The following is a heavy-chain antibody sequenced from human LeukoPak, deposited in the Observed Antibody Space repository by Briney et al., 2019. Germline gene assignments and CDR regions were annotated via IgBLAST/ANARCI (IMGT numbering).Heavy chain of an antibody. V-gene: IGHV3-30*18. Sequence: GGSLRLSCAASGFTFSSYGMHWVRQAPGKGLEWVAVISYDGSNKYYADSVKGRFTISRDNYKNTLYLQMNSLRAEDTAVYYCAKNGARIVVVSSFDYWGQGTLVTVSS. CDR3: AKNGARIVVVSSFDY. CDR1: GFTFSSYG. D-gene: IGHD3-22*01. J-gene: IGHJ4*02. CDR2: ISYDGSNK.